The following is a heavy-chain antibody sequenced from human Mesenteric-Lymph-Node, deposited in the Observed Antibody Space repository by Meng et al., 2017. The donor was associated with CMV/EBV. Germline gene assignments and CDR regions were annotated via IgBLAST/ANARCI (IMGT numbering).Heavy chain of an antibody. CDR1: GCSISSSSYY. V-gene: IGHV4-39*07. J-gene: IGHJ4*02. CDR3: ARGAYSISSGGLDY. Sequence: SETLSLTCTVSGCSISSSSYYWGWIRQPPGEGLEWIGSIFYSGGTSYNPSLESRVTISVDSSNNQFSLILSSVTAADTAVYYCARGAYSISSGGLDYWGQGTLVTVSS. D-gene: IGHD6-6*01. CDR2: IFYSGGT.